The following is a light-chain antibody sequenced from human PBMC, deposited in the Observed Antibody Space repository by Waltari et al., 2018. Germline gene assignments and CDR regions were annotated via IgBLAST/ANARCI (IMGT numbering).Light chain of an antibody. Sequence: QSALTHPASVSGSPGRSITIPGMATGSQDGGYNLVSWYHQHPGKAPKLMIYEVSNRPSGVSNRFSGSQSGNTASLTISGLQAEDEADYYCSSYTSSSTVVFGGGTKLTVL. J-gene: IGLJ2*01. CDR3: SSYTSSSTVV. CDR1: GSQDGGYNL. V-gene: IGLV2-14*01. CDR2: EVS.